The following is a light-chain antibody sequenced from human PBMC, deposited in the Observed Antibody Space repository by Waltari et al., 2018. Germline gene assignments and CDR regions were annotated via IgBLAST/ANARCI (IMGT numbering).Light chain of an antibody. CDR3: QHYVRLPAT. CDR1: QSVSRA. J-gene: IGKJ1*01. V-gene: IGKV3-20*01. Sequence: EIVLTQSPGSLSSSPAERVTLSCRASQSVSRALAWYQQKPGQAPRLLIFCASNRATGIPDRFSGSGSETDFSLTISRLEPEDFAVYYCQHYVRLPATFGRGTKVEIK. CDR2: CAS.